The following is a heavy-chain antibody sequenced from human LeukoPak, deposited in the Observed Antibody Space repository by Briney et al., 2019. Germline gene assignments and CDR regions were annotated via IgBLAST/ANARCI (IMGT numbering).Heavy chain of an antibody. V-gene: IGHV6-1*01. D-gene: IGHD5-12*01. J-gene: IGHJ5*02. Sequence: SQTLSLTCAISGDSVPSDSGVWNWIRQSPSRGLEWLGRTYYRSKWYTDYAVSVKSRIIINADTSKNRFSLHLSSVTPEDTAVYYCARDGGYYGYYNWFDPWGQGTLVTVSS. CDR3: ARDGGYYGYYNWFDP. CDR1: GDSVPSDSGV. CDR2: TYYRSKWYT.